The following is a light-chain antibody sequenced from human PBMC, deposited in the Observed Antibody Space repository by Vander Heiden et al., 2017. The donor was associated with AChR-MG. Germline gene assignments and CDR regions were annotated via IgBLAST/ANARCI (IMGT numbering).Light chain of an antibody. CDR2: KVS. J-gene: IGKJ1*01. V-gene: IGKV2-30*01. CDR3: RQGTHWPPT. Sequence: DVVMTQSPLSLPVTLGQPASISCRSSQSLVYSDGNIYLSWFQQRPGQSPRRLIYKVSNRDSGVPDRFSGSGSGTDFTLKISRVEAEDVGVYYCRQGTHWPPTFGQGTKVEIK. CDR1: QSLVYSDGNIY.